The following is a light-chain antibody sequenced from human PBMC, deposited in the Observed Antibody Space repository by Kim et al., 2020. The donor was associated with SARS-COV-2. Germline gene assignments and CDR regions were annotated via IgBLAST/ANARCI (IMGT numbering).Light chain of an antibody. CDR3: GTWDSSPL. Sequence: QSVLTQPPSVSAAPGQKVTISCSGSSSNIVNNYVSWYQQLPGTAPKLLIYDNNKRPSGIPDRFSGSKSGTSATLGITGLQTGDEADYYCGTWDSSPLFGGGTQLTVL. CDR2: DNN. J-gene: IGLJ2*01. CDR1: SSNIVNNY. V-gene: IGLV1-51*01.